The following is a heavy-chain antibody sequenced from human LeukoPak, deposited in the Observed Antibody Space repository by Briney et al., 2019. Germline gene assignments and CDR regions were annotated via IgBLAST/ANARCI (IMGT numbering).Heavy chain of an antibody. Sequence: PGGSLRLSCAASGFTFSSYNMNWVRQAPGKGLEWVSSISSSSSYIYYADSVKGRFTISRDNAKNSLYLQMNSLRAEDTAVYYCARVSEMATIRSPFDYWGQGTLVTVSS. J-gene: IGHJ4*02. CDR2: ISSSSSYI. CDR3: ARVSEMATIRSPFDY. D-gene: IGHD5-12*01. CDR1: GFTFSSYN. V-gene: IGHV3-21*01.